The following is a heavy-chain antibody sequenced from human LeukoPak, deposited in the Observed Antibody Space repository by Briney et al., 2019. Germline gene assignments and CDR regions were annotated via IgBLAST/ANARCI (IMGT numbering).Heavy chain of an antibody. CDR1: GFTFDDYA. CDR3: AKSPHDGWELSADFDY. J-gene: IGHJ4*02. D-gene: IGHD1-26*01. V-gene: IGHV3-9*01. Sequence: PGRSLRLSCAASGFTFDDYAMHWVRQAPGKGLEWVSGISWNSGSIGYADSVKGRFTISRDNAKNSLYLQMNSLRAEDTALYYCAKSPHDGWELSADFDYWGQGTLVTVSS. CDR2: ISWNSGSI.